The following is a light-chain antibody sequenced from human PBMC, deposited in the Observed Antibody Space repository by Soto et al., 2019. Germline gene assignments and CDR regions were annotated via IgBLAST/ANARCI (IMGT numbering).Light chain of an antibody. CDR1: QSVTSSY. CDR3: QQYGSSRT. CDR2: GAS. J-gene: IGKJ1*01. V-gene: IGKV3-20*01. Sequence: EIVLTQSPGTLSLSPGERATLSCRASQSVTSSYLAWYQQTPGQAPRLPIYGASSRATGIPDRFSGSGSGTDFTLTISRLDPEDFAVYYWQQYGSSRTFGQVSKVDI.